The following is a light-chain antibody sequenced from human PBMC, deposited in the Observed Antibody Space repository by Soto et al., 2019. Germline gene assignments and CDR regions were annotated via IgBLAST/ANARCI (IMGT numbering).Light chain of an antibody. V-gene: IGKV3-20*01. J-gene: IGKJ5*01. CDR2: GAS. CDR3: QQYGSSPLVT. CDR1: HSVSSSY. Sequence: EIVLTQSPGTLSLSPGERATLSCRASHSVSSSYLAWYQQKPGQAPRLFIYGASSRATGIPDRFRGSGSGTDFTLTVTRLEPEDFAVYYCQQYGSSPLVTFGQGTRLEIK.